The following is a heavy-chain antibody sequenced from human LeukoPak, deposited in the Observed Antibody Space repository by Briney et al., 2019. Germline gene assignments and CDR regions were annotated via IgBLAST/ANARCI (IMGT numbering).Heavy chain of an antibody. J-gene: IGHJ4*02. V-gene: IGHV4-61*01. CDR3: ARCRSWYWYYFGY. CDR2: IYYSGST. Sequence: SETLSLTCTVSVGSVSSGSYYWSWIRQPPGKGLEWIGYIYYSGSTNYNPSLKSRVTISVDTYTIQFSLKLSSVNAADMAVYYCARCRSWYWYYFGYWGQGTMVTVSS. D-gene: IGHD6-13*01. CDR1: VGSVSSGSYY.